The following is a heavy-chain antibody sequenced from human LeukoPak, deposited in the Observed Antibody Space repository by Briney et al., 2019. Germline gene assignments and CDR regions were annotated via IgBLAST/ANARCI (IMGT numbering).Heavy chain of an antibody. CDR3: VKDRSGNYAYWFDA. D-gene: IGHD3-3*01. CDR1: GLTFDEYA. Sequence: GRTLRLSHAPSGLTFDEYAMHCVRQAPGQGLGWVSGVTCNSGRIGCGDSVTIRLTNSRYNANNSLVMPLNSLQVEDAALYYCVKDRSGNYAYWFDAWGQGTMVTVSS. J-gene: IGHJ3*01. V-gene: IGHV3-9*01. CDR2: VTCNSGRI.